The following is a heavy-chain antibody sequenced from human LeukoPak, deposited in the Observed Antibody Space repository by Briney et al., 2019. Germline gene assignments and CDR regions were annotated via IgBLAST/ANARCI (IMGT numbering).Heavy chain of an antibody. Sequence: GSSVKVSRKASRGTFSSYALSGVRQAPGQGLEWMGRIIPIFGTANYAHKFQGTVTITTGESTSPAYVELSSLRSEDTAVYYCARVPLGYCSSTSCYDALFDYWGQGTLVTVSS. V-gene: IGHV1-69*05. D-gene: IGHD2-2*01. CDR1: RGTFSSYA. J-gene: IGHJ4*02. CDR3: ARVPLGYCSSTSCYDALFDY. CDR2: IIPIFGTA.